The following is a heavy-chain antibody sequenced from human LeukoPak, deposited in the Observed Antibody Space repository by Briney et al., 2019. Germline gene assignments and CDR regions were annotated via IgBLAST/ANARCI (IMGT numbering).Heavy chain of an antibody. CDR3: ARESYDSSGWKVSFDI. J-gene: IGHJ3*02. CDR2: ISYDGSNK. Sequence: GGSLRLSCEASGLTFSSYVMHWVRQAPGKGLEWVAGISYDGSNKYYGDSVKGRFTISRENPRNTLYLQMNSLRAEDTAVYYCARESYDSSGWKVSFDIWGQGTMLTVSS. CDR1: GLTFSSYV. V-gene: IGHV3-30-3*01. D-gene: IGHD3-22*01.